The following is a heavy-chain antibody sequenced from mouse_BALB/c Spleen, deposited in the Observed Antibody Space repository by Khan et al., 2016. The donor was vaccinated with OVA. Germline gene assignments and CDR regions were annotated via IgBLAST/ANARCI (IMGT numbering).Heavy chain of an antibody. CDR3: ARRGNYAGRFAY. Sequence: VQLQQPGPGLVKPSQSLSLTCTVTGYSITSDYAWNWIRQFPGNKLEWMGYISYSGSTSYNPSLKSRISITRDTSKNQFFLQLNSVTTEDTATYSSARRGNYAGRFAYWGQGTLVTVSA. V-gene: IGHV3-2*02. J-gene: IGHJ3*01. D-gene: IGHD2-1*01. CDR1: GYSITSDYA. CDR2: ISYSGST.